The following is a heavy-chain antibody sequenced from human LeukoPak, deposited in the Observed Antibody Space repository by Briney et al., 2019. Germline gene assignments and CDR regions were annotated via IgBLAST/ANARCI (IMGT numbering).Heavy chain of an antibody. Sequence: ASVKVSCKASGYTFTSYGISWVRQAPGQGLEWMGWISAYNGNTNYAQKLQGRVTMTTDTSTSTAYMELRSLRSDDTAVYYCARDLAPYYYGSGSYYTEDAFDIWGQGTMVTVSS. CDR1: GYTFTSYG. J-gene: IGHJ3*02. CDR3: ARDLAPYYYGSGSYYTEDAFDI. CDR2: ISAYNGNT. D-gene: IGHD3-10*01. V-gene: IGHV1-18*01.